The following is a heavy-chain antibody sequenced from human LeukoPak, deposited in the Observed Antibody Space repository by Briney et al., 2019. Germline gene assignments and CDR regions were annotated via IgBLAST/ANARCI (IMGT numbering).Heavy chain of an antibody. Sequence: GASVKVSCKASGYTFTSYGISWVRQAPGQGLEWMGWINPNSGGTNYAQKFQGRVTMTRDTSISTAYMELSRLRSDDTAVYYCARRAKSSSFDYWGQGTLVTVSS. CDR3: ARRAKSSSFDY. V-gene: IGHV1-2*02. CDR2: INPNSGGT. CDR1: GYTFTSYG. D-gene: IGHD6-13*01. J-gene: IGHJ4*02.